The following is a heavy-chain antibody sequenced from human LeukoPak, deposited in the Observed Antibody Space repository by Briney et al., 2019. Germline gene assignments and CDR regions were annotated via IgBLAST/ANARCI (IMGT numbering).Heavy chain of an antibody. Sequence: PSETLSLTCTVSGGSISSYYWSWIRQPPGKGLEWIGYIYYSGSTNYNPSLKSRVTISVDTSKNQSSLKLSSVTAADTAVYYCARHDNRGYYSLQYWGQGALVTVSS. CDR1: GGSISSYY. CDR2: IYYSGST. J-gene: IGHJ4*02. D-gene: IGHD3-22*01. CDR3: ARHDNRGYYSLQY. V-gene: IGHV4-59*08.